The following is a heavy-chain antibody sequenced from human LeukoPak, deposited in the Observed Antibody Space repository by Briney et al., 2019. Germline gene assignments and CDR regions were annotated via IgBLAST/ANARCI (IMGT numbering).Heavy chain of an antibody. J-gene: IGHJ4*02. V-gene: IGHV3-23*01. CDR2: VSSTGSYT. CDR3: AGGTRYTFDY. D-gene: IGHD1-26*01. CDR1: GFTFSSYA. Sequence: GGSLRLSCAASGFTFSSYAMNWVRQAPEKGLEWVSSVSSTGSYTYYADSVKGRFTISRDNSKNTLYLQMNSLSAEDTAVYYCAGGTRYTFDYWGQGTLVTVSS.